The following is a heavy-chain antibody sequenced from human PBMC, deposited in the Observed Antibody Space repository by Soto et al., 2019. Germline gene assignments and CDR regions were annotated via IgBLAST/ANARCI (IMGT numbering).Heavy chain of an antibody. J-gene: IGHJ5*02. CDR3: AHRTMHSYASSGPNWFDT. Sequence: SGPTLVNPTQTLTLTCTFSGFSLSTSGVGVGWIRQPPGKALEWLALIYWNDDKRYSPSLKSRLTITKDTSKNQVVLTMTNMDPVDTAAYYCAHRTMHSYASSGPNWFDTCGQGPLVNVSS. V-gene: IGHV2-5*01. CDR2: IYWNDDK. D-gene: IGHD3-22*01. CDR1: GFSLSTSGVG.